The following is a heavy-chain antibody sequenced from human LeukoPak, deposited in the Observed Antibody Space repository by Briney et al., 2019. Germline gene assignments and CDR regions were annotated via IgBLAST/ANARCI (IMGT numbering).Heavy chain of an antibody. J-gene: IGHJ4*02. CDR2: ISSSGSTI. V-gene: IGHV3-48*03. D-gene: IGHD5-12*01. CDR1: GFTFSSYE. Sequence: GGSLRLSCAASGFTFSSYEMNWVRQAPGEGLEWVSYISSSGSTIYYADSVKGRFTISRDNAKNSLYLQMNSLRAEDTAVYYCARDSGYDFLDYWGQGTLVTVSS. CDR3: ARDSGYDFLDY.